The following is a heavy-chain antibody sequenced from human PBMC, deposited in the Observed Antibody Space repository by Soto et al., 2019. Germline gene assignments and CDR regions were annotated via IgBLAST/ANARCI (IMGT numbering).Heavy chain of an antibody. V-gene: IGHV1-46*01. D-gene: IGHD6-19*01. CDR1: GYTFTSYY. CDR2: INPSGGST. CDR3: ARGGTGEAVAEWDWFDP. Sequence: GASVKVSCKASGYTFTSYYMHWVRQAPGQGLELIGIINPSGGSTSYAQKFQGRVTMTRDTSTSTVYMELSSLRSEDTAVYYCARGGTGEAVAEWDWFDPWGQGTLVTVSS. J-gene: IGHJ5*02.